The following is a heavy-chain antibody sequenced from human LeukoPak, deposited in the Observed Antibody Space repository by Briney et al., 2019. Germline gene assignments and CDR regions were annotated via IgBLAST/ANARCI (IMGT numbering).Heavy chain of an antibody. CDR1: GGTFSSYA. CDR2: IIPIFGTA. D-gene: IGHD2-21*02. V-gene: IGHV1-69*06. Sequence: SVKVSCKASGGTFSSYAISWVRQAPGQGLEWMGGIIPIFGTANYAKKFQGRVTITADKSTSTAYMELSSLRSEDTAVYYCARAARELGVVVTAIDWFDPWGQGTLVTVSS. CDR3: ARAARELGVVVTAIDWFDP. J-gene: IGHJ5*02.